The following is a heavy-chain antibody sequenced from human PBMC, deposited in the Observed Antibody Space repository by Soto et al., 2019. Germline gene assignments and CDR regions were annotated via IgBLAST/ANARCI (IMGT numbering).Heavy chain of an antibody. J-gene: IGHJ4*02. CDR1: GFTFSSYA. D-gene: IGHD6-19*01. CDR3: ARTSSGWYYFDY. V-gene: IGHV3-30-3*01. CDR2: ISYDGSNK. Sequence: QVQLVESGGGVVQPGRSLRLTCAASGFTFSSYAMHWVRQAPGKGLEWVAVISYDGSNKYYADSVKGRFTISRDNSKNTLYLQMNSLRAEDTAVYYCARTSSGWYYFDYLGQGTLVTVSS.